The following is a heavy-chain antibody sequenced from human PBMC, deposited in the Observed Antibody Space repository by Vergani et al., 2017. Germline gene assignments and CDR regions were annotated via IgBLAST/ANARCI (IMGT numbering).Heavy chain of an antibody. CDR1: GYTYRSYY. CDR2: INPLGGRV. D-gene: IGHD4-17*01. V-gene: IGHV1-46*03. J-gene: IGHJ4*02. CDR3: VSSRLRSFEY. Sequence: QVKVVQSGAEVKAPGASVKVSCEASGYTYRSYYVHWVRQAPGQGLEWMGVINPLGGRVTYSQKFQGRVSVTGDSSTTGGTSASMVYMGLTILTPEDTAVYFCVSSRLRSFEYWGQGTLVTVSS.